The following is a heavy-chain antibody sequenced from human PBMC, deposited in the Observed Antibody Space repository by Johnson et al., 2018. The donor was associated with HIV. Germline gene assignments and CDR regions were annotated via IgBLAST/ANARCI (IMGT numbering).Heavy chain of an antibody. D-gene: IGHD6-19*01. CDR1: GFTFRSYG. CDR3: AKIIGYSSGLEI. V-gene: IGHV3-30*18. J-gene: IGHJ3*02. Sequence: QVQLVESGGGVVQPGGSLRLSCAASGFTFRSYGMNWVRQAPGKGLEWVAVISYDGRDNYSAHSLKGRFTISRDNSKNTLYLQMNSLRAEDTAVYYCAKIIGYSSGLEIWGQGTMVNVSS. CDR2: ISYDGRDN.